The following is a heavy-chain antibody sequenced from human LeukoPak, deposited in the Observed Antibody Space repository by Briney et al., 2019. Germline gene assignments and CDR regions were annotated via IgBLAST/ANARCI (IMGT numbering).Heavy chain of an antibody. V-gene: IGHV4-38-2*02. J-gene: IGHJ3*02. CDR1: GYSISSGYY. D-gene: IGHD5-18*01. CDR3: ARDPYSTRRAFDI. CDR2: IYHSGST. Sequence: SETLSLTCTVSGYSISSGYYWGWIRQPPGKGLEWIGSIYHSGSTYYNPSLKSRDTISVDTSKNQFSLKLTSVTAADTAVYYCARDPYSTRRAFDIWGQGTMVTVSS.